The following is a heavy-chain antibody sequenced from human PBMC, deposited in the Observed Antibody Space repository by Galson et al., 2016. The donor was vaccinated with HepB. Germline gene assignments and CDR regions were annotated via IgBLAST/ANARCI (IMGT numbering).Heavy chain of an antibody. CDR3: ARGRYQLLSGLDV. D-gene: IGHD2-2*01. Sequence: QSGAEVKRPGTSVKVSCKASGYTFTDYYMHWARQAPGQGLDWIGWINPNSGGTKYAQKFQGWVTMTRDTSITTGYMELRRLKSGGTAKYFCARGRYQLLSGLDVWGQGTTVTVSS. J-gene: IGHJ6*02. CDR2: INPNSGGT. V-gene: IGHV1-2*04. CDR1: GYTFTDYY.